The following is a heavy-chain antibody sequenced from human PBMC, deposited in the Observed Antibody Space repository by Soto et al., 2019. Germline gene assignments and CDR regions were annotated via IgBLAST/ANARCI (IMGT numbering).Heavy chain of an antibody. CDR1: GNSVSSNSAA. V-gene: IGHV6-1*01. CDR2: TYYRSKWYN. J-gene: IGHJ6*02. CDR3: AGVAWFRGMDV. Sequence: SQTLALTCVISGNSVSSNSAAWIWIRQSPSTGLEWLGRTYYRSKWYNDYAVSVKSRITINPDTSKNQFSLHLDSVIPEDTSVYYCAGVAWFRGMDVWGPGXPVTVYS. D-gene: IGHD2-21*01.